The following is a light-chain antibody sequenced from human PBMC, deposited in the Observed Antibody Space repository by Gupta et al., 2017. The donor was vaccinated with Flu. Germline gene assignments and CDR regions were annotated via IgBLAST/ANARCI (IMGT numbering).Light chain of an antibody. J-gene: IGKJ1*01. CDR3: WEVSHWPWA. Sequence: DGVMTQTPPSLPVTLGQPASISCRSSQSLVYSDGSTVLHWFQPRPGQSPRRPLYLVSHRDSGVPDRFRGRGSGTELTLKIRRVEAEDVGIYFFWEVSHWPWAFGQGTRLEIK. CDR2: LVS. V-gene: IGKV2-30*01. CDR1: QSLVYSDGSTV.